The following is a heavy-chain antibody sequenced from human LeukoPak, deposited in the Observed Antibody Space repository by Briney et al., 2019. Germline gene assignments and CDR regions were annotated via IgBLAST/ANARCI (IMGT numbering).Heavy chain of an antibody. CDR2: IRSNTYGGST. CDR3: ARVSRGGITASWFDP. D-gene: IGHD6-13*01. V-gene: IGHV3-49*03. Sequence: GGSLRLSCEGSGFTFGDYGVGWFRQAPGKGLQWVTSIRSNTYGGSTEYVPSVRGRFTISRDDSNSIAYLQMNSLKAEDTAIYYCARVSRGGITASWFDPWGQGTLVTVSS. CDR1: GFTFGDYG. J-gene: IGHJ5*02.